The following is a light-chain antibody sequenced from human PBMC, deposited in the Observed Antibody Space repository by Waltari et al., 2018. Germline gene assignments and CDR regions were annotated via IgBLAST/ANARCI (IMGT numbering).Light chain of an antibody. J-gene: IGKJ3*01. CDR3: QQSYPIPFT. CDR1: QSIGNF. CDR2: AAS. Sequence: DIQMTQSPSSLSASVGDTVTITCRASQSIGNFLIWYQQKPGNAPKLLIYAASILQSGVPSRFSGSGSGTDFTLTISSLQPEDFATYYWQQSYPIPFTFGPGTKVDIK. V-gene: IGKV1-39*01.